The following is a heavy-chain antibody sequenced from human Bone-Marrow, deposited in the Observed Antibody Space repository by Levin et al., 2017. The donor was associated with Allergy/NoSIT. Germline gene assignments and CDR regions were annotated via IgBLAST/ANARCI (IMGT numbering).Heavy chain of an antibody. J-gene: IGHJ3*01. CDR2: IYYSGNT. D-gene: IGHD3-16*01. Sequence: SETLSLTCAVSSDSITSTSHYWAWIRQPPGTGLEWIGSIYYSGNTYYDPSLKSRVTISVDTSKNQFSLKLRSVTATDTAVYYCAREGYYGSEKEDAFDVWGQGTLVIVSS. CDR1: SDSITSTSHY. CDR3: AREGYYGSEKEDAFDV. V-gene: IGHV4-39*01.